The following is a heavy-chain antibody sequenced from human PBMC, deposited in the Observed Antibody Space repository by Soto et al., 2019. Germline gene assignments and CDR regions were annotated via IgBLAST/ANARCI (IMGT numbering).Heavy chain of an antibody. V-gene: IGHV1-69*06. D-gene: IGHD4-17*01. J-gene: IGHJ6*02. CDR2: IIPIFGTA. CDR1: GGTFSSYA. Sequence: QVQLVQSGAEVKKPGSSVKVSCKASGGTFSSYAISWVRQAPGQGLEWMGGIIPIFGTANYAQKFQGRVTIPADKSTSTAYMELSSLRSEDTAVYYCARPKRPRLDYGGNRHYYYGMDVWGQGTTVTVSS. CDR3: ARPKRPRLDYGGNRHYYYGMDV.